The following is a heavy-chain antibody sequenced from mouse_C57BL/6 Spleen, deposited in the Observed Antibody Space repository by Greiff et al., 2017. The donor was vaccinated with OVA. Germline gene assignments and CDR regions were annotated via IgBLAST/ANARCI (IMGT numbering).Heavy chain of an antibody. CDR2: ISDGGSYT. CDR3: AREDSSGYYFDY. Sequence: EVKLVESGGGLVKPGGSLKLSCAASGFTFSSYAMSWVRQTPEKRLEWVATISDGGSYTYYPDNVKGRFTISRDNAKNNLYLQMSHLKSEDTAMYYCAREDSSGYYFDYWGQGTTLTVSS. V-gene: IGHV5-4*03. CDR1: GFTFSSYA. J-gene: IGHJ2*01. D-gene: IGHD3-2*02.